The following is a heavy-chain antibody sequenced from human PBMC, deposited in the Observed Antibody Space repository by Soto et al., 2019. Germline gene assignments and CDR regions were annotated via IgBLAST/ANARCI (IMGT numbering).Heavy chain of an antibody. D-gene: IGHD6-13*01. V-gene: IGHV1-69*01. CDR3: ARDTGIAAAGTVMDV. J-gene: IGHJ6*02. CDR1: GGTFSSYG. CDR2: IIPIFGTP. Sequence: QVQLVQSGAEVKKPGSSVKVSGKASGGTFSSYGISWVRQAPGQGLEWMGGIIPIFGTPNYAQKFQGRVTITADESTSTAYVELTSLRSEDTAVYYCARDTGIAAAGTVMDVWGQGTTVTVSS.